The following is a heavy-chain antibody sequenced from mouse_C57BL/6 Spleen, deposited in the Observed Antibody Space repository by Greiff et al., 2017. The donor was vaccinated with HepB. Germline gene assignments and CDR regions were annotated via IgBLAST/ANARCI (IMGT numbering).Heavy chain of an antibody. CDR3: TRGSSAWFAY. V-gene: IGHV1-15*01. CDR1: GYTFTDYE. CDR2: IDPETGGT. Sequence: LVESGAELVRPGASVTLSCKASGYTFTDYEMHWVKQTPVHGLEWIGSIDPETGGTAYNQKFKGKAILTADKSSSTAYMELRSLTSEDSGVYYCTRGSSAWFAYWGQGTLVTVSA. J-gene: IGHJ3*01. D-gene: IGHD3-2*02.